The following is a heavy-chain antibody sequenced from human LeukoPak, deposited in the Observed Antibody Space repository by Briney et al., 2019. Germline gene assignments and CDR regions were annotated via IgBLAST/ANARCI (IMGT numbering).Heavy chain of an antibody. J-gene: IGHJ4*02. CDR1: EFTFSSYG. CDR2: IWYDGTNK. V-gene: IGHV3-30*02. CDR3: AKDSWVATKVPSPFDY. Sequence: GGSLTLSCAASEFTFSSYGMHWARQAPGKGLEWVSSIWYDGTNKYYADSVKGRFTISRDNSKKTLYLQMNSLRVEDTAVYYCAKDSWVATKVPSPFDYWGQGTLVTVSS. D-gene: IGHD4/OR15-4a*01.